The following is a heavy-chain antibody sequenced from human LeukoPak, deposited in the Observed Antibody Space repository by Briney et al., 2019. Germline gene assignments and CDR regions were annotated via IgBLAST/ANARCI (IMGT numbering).Heavy chain of an antibody. J-gene: IGHJ6*03. CDR2: IHYSGST. CDR3: ARRGSPTYYYLDV. V-gene: IGHV4-39*01. D-gene: IGHD6-13*01. Sequence: SETLSLTRTVSGGSIGSSSYYWGWIRQPPGKGLEWIGSIHYSGSTYYNPSLESRVTISVDTSKNQFSLKLSSVTAADTAVYYCARRGSPTYYYLDVWGKGTTVTVPS. CDR1: GGSIGSSSYY.